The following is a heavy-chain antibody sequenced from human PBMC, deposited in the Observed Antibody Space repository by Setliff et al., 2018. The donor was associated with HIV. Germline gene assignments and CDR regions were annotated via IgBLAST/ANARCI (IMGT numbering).Heavy chain of an antibody. CDR3: ARGSRDDSVYRPVDY. CDR2: IIHSGGT. Sequence: SETLSLTCAVYGGSFSGFYWSWVRQPPGKGLQWIGQIIHSGGTTYNPSLKRRVTLSIDTSKNQFSLQLRSVTAEDSAVYYCARGSRDDSVYRPVDYWGRGTLVTVSS. J-gene: IGHJ4*02. CDR1: GGSFSGFY. V-gene: IGHV4-34*01. D-gene: IGHD3-22*01.